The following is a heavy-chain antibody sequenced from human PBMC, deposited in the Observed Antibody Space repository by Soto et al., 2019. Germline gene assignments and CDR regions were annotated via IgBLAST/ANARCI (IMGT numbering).Heavy chain of an antibody. V-gene: IGHV1-2*04. Sequence: ASVKVSCQASGGTFSSYTISWVRQAPGQGLEWMGWINPNSGGTNYAQKFQGWVTMTRDTSISTAYMELSRLRSDDTAVYYCARDRRYSSGWSLYYYYGMDVWGQGTTVTVSS. CDR2: INPNSGGT. CDR1: GGTFSSYT. CDR3: ARDRRYSSGWSLYYYYGMDV. D-gene: IGHD6-19*01. J-gene: IGHJ6*02.